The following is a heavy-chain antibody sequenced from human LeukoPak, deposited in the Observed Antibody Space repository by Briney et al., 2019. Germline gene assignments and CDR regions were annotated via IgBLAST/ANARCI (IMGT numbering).Heavy chain of an antibody. Sequence: GGSLRLSCAASGFTFSSYAMSWVRQAPGKGLEWVSAVSGSGGSTYYADSVKGRFTISRDNSKNTLYLQMNSLRAEDTAVYYCARDLDSGSFGFDYWGQGTLVTVSS. J-gene: IGHJ4*02. D-gene: IGHD1-26*01. CDR1: GFTFSSYA. CDR2: VSGSGGST. CDR3: ARDLDSGSFGFDY. V-gene: IGHV3-23*01.